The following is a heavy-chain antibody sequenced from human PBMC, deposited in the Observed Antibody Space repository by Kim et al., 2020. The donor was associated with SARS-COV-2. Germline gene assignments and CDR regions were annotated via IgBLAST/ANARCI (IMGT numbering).Heavy chain of an antibody. D-gene: IGHD3-10*01. V-gene: IGHV3-49*03. CDR3: TIDVGYDYYGSGSYLRDWYFDL. J-gene: IGHJ2*01. CDR1: GFTFGDYA. Sequence: GGSLRLSCTASGFTFGDYAMSWFRQAPGKGLEWVGFIRSKAYGGTTEYAASVKGRFTISRDDSKSIAYLQMNSLKTEDTAVYYCTIDVGYDYYGSGSYLRDWYFDLWGRGTLVTVSS. CDR2: IRSKAYGGTT.